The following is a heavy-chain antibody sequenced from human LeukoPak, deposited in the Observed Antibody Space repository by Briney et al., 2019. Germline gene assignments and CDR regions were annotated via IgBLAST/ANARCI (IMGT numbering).Heavy chain of an antibody. J-gene: IGHJ4*02. CDR3: ARGILVTVYAASDY. Sequence: PSETLSLTCGVYGGSFSDYYWTWIRQSPGMGLEWIGEIIHSGSTNYNPSLTSRVTISVDTSKNQFSLELSSVTAADTAVYYCARGILVTVYAASDYWGQGTLVTVSS. V-gene: IGHV4-34*01. CDR2: IIHSGST. D-gene: IGHD2-8*01. CDR1: GGSFSDYY.